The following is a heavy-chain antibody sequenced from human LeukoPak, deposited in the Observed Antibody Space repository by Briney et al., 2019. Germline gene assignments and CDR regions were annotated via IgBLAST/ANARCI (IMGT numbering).Heavy chain of an antibody. CDR3: AKGKYSSSWYLDY. CDR2: ISSNGGST. J-gene: IGHJ4*02. CDR1: GFTFSSYA. Sequence: SGGSLRLSCAASGFTFSSYAMHWVRQAPGKGLEYVSAISSNGGSTYYANSVKGRFTISRDNSKNTLYLQMGSLRAEDMAVYYCAKGKYSSSWYLDYWGQGTLVTVSS. D-gene: IGHD6-13*01. V-gene: IGHV3-64*01.